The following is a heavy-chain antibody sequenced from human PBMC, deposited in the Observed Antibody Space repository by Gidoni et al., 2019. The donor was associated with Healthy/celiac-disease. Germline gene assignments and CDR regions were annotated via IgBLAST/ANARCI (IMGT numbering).Heavy chain of an antibody. V-gene: IGHV3-64*01. CDR3: AREDYGVKAFDY. CDR2: ISSNGGST. J-gene: IGHJ4*02. D-gene: IGHD4-17*01. CDR1: GFTFSSYA. Sequence: EVQLVASGGGLVKPGGSLRLSCAASGFTFSSYAMHWVRQAPGKGLEYVSAISSNGGSTYYANSVKGRFTISRDNSKNTLYLQMSSLRAEDMAVYYCAREDYGVKAFDYWGQGTLVTVSS.